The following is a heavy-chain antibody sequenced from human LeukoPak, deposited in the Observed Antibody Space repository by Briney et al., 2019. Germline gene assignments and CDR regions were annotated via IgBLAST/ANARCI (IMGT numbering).Heavy chain of an antibody. CDR3: ARAGCSSTSCYSKLQHNMDV. V-gene: IGHV3-21*04. CDR2: ISSSSSYI. CDR1: GFTFSSYS. D-gene: IGHD2-2*02. Sequence: GGSLRLSCAASGFTFSSYSMNWVRQAPGKGLEWVSSISSSSSYIYYADSVKGRFTISRDNAKNSLYLQMNSLRSEDTAVYYCARAGCSSTSCYSKLQHNMDVWGKGTTVTVSS. J-gene: IGHJ6*03.